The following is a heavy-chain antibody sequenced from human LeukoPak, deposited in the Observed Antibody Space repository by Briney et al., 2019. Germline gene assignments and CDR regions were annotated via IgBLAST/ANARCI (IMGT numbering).Heavy chain of an antibody. D-gene: IGHD3-22*01. Sequence: SETLSLTCSVSGFSISSGYYWGWIRPSPGKGLEWIGSIDHTGSTFYHPSLTSRVTISVDTSKNQFSLRLSSVTAADTAVYYCVRDVPSGYFDYWGQGTLVTVSS. J-gene: IGHJ4*02. CDR3: VRDVPSGYFDY. CDR2: IDHTGST. V-gene: IGHV4-38-2*02. CDR1: GFSISSGYY.